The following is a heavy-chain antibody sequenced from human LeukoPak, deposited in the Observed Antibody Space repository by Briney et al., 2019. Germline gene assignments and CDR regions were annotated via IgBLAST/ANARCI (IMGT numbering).Heavy chain of an antibody. Sequence: GGSLRLSCPASGFTFDDYGMIWVRQAPGKGLEWVSGINWNGGSTGYADSVKGRFTISRDNAKNSLYLQMNSLRAEDTALYYCARDPPYSSSWSTEDYFDYWGQGTLVTVSS. D-gene: IGHD6-13*01. CDR1: GFTFDDYG. CDR3: ARDPPYSSSWSTEDYFDY. V-gene: IGHV3-20*04. J-gene: IGHJ4*02. CDR2: INWNGGST.